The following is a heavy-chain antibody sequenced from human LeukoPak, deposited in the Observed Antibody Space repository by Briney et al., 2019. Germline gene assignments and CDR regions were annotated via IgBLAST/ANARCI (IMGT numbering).Heavy chain of an antibody. CDR2: IYHSGST. J-gene: IGHJ4*02. V-gene: IGHV4-59*13. CDR3: AREANYYGSGSYFEGTFDY. Sequence: SETLSLTCTVSGVSITTYYWSWIRQPPGKGLEWIGYIYHSGSTNYNTTLKSRVTISVDTSKNEFSLKLTSVTAADTAVYYCAREANYYGSGSYFEGTFDYWGQGSLVTVSS. D-gene: IGHD3-10*01. CDR1: GVSITTYY.